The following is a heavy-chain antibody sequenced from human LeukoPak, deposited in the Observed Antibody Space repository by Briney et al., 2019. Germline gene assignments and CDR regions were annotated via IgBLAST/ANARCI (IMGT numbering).Heavy chain of an antibody. CDR1: GFTFSSYW. Sequence: GGSLRLSCAASGFTFSSYWMYWVRQAPGKGLVWASRINSDGSSTSHADSVKGRFTISRDNAKNTLYLQMNSLRAEDTAVYYCVRAPYCSSTSCYSNWFDPWGQGTLVTVSS. J-gene: IGHJ5*02. CDR2: INSDGSST. V-gene: IGHV3-74*01. D-gene: IGHD2-2*01. CDR3: VRAPYCSSTSCYSNWFDP.